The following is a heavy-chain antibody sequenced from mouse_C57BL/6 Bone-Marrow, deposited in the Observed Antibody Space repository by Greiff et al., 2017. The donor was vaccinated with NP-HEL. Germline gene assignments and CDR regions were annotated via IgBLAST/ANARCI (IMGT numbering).Heavy chain of an antibody. CDR2: IYPRSGNT. V-gene: IGHV1-81*01. Sequence: VKLMESGAELARPGASVKLSCKASGYTFTSYGISWVKQRTGQGLEWIGEIYPRSGNTYYNEKFKGKATLTADKSSSTAYMELRSLTSEDSAVYFCARAHYYYGSSYAMDYWGQGTSVTVSS. J-gene: IGHJ4*01. D-gene: IGHD1-1*01. CDR3: ARAHYYYGSSYAMDY. CDR1: GYTFTSYG.